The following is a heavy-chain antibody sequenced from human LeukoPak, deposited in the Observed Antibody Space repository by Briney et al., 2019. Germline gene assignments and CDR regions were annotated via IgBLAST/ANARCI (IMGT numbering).Heavy chain of an antibody. D-gene: IGHD5-12*01. Sequence: GGSLRLSCAASGFTFSNYWMNWVRQAPGKGLEWVSYISSSSSTIYYADSVKGRFTISRDNAKNSLYLQMNSLRAEDTAVYYCARDRYSLQTYYMDVWGKGTTVTVSS. CDR2: ISSSSSTI. CDR3: ARDRYSLQTYYMDV. CDR1: GFTFSNYW. V-gene: IGHV3-48*01. J-gene: IGHJ6*03.